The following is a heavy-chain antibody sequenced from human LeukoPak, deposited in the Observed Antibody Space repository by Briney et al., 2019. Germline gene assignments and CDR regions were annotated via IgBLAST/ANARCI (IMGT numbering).Heavy chain of an antibody. J-gene: IGHJ6*02. Sequence: GGSLRLSCATSVFAFSTYWLHWVRQARGKGLVWVSHINADGSTTSYADSVKGRFTIYRDNAKNTIFLQMNSLRAEDTAVYYCARDKSYGMDVWGQGTTVTVSS. CDR2: INADGSTT. CDR3: ARDKSYGMDV. CDR1: VFAFSTYW. V-gene: IGHV3-74*01.